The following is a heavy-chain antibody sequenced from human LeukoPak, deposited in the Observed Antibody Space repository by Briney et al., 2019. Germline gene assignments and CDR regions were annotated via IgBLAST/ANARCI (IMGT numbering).Heavy chain of an antibody. D-gene: IGHD4/OR15-4a*01. V-gene: IGHV3-30-3*01. CDR3: ARTISGPPFDY. CDR2: ISYDGSNK. Sequence: GGSLRLSCAASGFTLRSYTMNWVRQAPGKGLEWVAVISYDGSNKYYADSVKGRFTISRDNSKNTLYLQMNSLRAEDTAVYYCARTISGPPFDYWGQGTLVTVSS. J-gene: IGHJ4*02. CDR1: GFTLRSYT.